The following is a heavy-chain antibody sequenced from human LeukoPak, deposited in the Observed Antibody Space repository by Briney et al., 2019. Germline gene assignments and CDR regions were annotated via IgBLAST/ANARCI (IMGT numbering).Heavy chain of an antibody. J-gene: IGHJ4*02. CDR3: GVQGWG. D-gene: IGHD6-19*01. CDR2: ISSSGSTF. CDR1: GFTFSSYE. Sequence: PGGSLRLSCAASGFTFSSYEMNWVRQAPGKGLDWVSHISSSGSTFFYADSVKGRFTISRDNAKNSLSLQMSSLRAEDTAVYYCGVQGWGWGQGTLVTVSS. V-gene: IGHV3-48*03.